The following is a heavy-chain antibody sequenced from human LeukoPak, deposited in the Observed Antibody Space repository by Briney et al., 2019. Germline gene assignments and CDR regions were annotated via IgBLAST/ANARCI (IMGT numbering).Heavy chain of an antibody. V-gene: IGHV3-21*04. D-gene: IGHD1-14*01. Sequence: PGGSLRLSCAASGFTFSSYSMNWVRQAPGKGLEWVSSISSSSSYIYYADSVKGRFTISRDNAKNSLYLQMNSLRAEDTALYYCAKDMGFGPANTEPLGNYGMDVWGQGTTVTVSS. J-gene: IGHJ6*02. CDR1: GFTFSSYS. CDR2: ISSSSSYI. CDR3: AKDMGFGPANTEPLGNYGMDV.